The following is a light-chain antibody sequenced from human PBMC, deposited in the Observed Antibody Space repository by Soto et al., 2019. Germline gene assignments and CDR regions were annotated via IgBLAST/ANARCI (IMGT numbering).Light chain of an antibody. CDR3: AAWDDSRNKV. Sequence: QSVLTQPPSASGTPGQRVTISCSGSNSNIGSNTVNWYQQLPGTAPKLLIYNNNQRPSGVPDRFSGSKSGTSASLAISGLQSEDEADYYCAAWDDSRNKVFGTGNKVTDL. J-gene: IGLJ1*01. V-gene: IGLV1-44*01. CDR1: NSNIGSNT. CDR2: NNN.